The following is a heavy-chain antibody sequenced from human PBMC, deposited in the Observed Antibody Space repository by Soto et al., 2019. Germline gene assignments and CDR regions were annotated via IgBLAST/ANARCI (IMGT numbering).Heavy chain of an antibody. CDR2: IYYSGST. J-gene: IGHJ3*02. V-gene: IGHV4-39*01. Sequence: QLQLQESGPGLVKPSETLSLTCTVSGGSISSSSYYWGWIRQPPGKGLEWIGSIYYSGSTYYNPSLKSRVTISVDTSKNQFSLMLSSVTAADTAVYYCAKGGSGSYSNAFDIWGQGTMVTVSS. D-gene: IGHD3-10*01. CDR3: AKGGSGSYSNAFDI. CDR1: GGSISSSSYY.